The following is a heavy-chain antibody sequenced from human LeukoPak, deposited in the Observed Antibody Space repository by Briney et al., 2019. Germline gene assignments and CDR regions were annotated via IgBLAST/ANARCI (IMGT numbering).Heavy chain of an antibody. CDR3: ASARHGDYVWDY. D-gene: IGHD4-17*01. V-gene: IGHV5-51*01. J-gene: IGHJ4*02. Sequence: GESLKISCRGSGYSFTYWIGWVRQMPGKGLEWMGIIYSGDSHTKYSPSFQGRVTISADKSISTAYLQWSSLEASDTAMYYCASARHGDYVWDYWGQGTLVTVSS. CDR1: GYSFTYW. CDR2: IYSGDSHT.